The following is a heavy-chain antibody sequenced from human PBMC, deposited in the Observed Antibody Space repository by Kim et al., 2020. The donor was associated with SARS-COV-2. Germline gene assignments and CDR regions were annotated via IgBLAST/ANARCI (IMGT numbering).Heavy chain of an antibody. CDR2: GST. D-gene: IGHD4-4*01. V-gene: IGHV4-59*01. J-gene: IGHJ4*02. CDR3: AREYSSFEF. Sequence: GSTAYYPPLNGRVSISVDTSKNQISLTLTSVTAADTAVYYCAREYSSFEFWGPGSLVTVSS.